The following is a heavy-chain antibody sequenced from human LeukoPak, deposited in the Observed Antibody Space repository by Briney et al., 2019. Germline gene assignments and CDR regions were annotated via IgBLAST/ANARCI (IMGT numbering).Heavy chain of an antibody. D-gene: IGHD5-12*01. Sequence: GRSLRLSCAASGFTFDDYAMHWVRQAPGEGLGWGSGISWNSGSIGYADSVKGRFTISRDNAKNSLYLQMNSLRAEHTALYYCATDMRDGYNDLFDYWGQGTLVTVSS. V-gene: IGHV3-9*01. CDR1: GFTFDDYA. J-gene: IGHJ4*02. CDR2: ISWNSGSI. CDR3: ATDMRDGYNDLFDY.